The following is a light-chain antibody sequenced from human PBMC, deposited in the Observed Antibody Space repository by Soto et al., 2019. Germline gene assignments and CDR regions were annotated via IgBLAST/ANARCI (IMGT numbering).Light chain of an antibody. CDR3: QQYGSLSWT. CDR1: ESVSTSY. CDR2: GAS. V-gene: IGKV3-20*01. J-gene: IGKJ1*01. Sequence: EIMLTQSPVTLSLSPVEIATLSCMASESVSTSYVAWYQQSPGQAPRILIFGASGRATGIPDRFSGSGSGTDFTLTISSLEPEDFAVYYCQQYGSLSWTFGQGTKVDIK.